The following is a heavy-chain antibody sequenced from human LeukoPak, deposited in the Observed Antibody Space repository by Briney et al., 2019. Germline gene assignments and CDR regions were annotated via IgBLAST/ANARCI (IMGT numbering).Heavy chain of an antibody. Sequence: GESLKISCKGSGYSFTNYWIGWVRQMPGKGLEWMGIIYPGDSDTRYSPSFQGQVTISADKSISTAYLQWSSLKASDTAMYYCARQDYYGSGSYSNWFDPWGQGTLVTVSS. CDR1: GYSFTNYW. CDR3: ARQDYYGSGSYSNWFDP. V-gene: IGHV5-51*01. D-gene: IGHD3-10*01. J-gene: IGHJ5*02. CDR2: IYPGDSDT.